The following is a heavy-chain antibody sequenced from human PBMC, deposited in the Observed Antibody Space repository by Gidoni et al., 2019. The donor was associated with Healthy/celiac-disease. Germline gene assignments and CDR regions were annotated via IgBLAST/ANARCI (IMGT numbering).Heavy chain of an antibody. CDR1: GGSFSGYY. CDR2: INHSGST. V-gene: IGHV4-34*01. Sequence: QVQLQQWGAGLLKPSETLSLPCAVYGGSFSGYYWSWIRQPPGKGLEWIGEINHSGSTNYNPSLKSRVTISVDTSKNQFSLKLSSVTAADTAVYYCARGGYYYGMDVWGQGTTVTVSS. J-gene: IGHJ6*02. CDR3: ARGGYYYGMDV.